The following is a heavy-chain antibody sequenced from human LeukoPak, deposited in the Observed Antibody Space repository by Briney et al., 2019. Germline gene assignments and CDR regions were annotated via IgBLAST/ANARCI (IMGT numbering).Heavy chain of an antibody. CDR2: IIPILGIA. CDR1: GGSFSSYT. CDR3: ATHASSLCITGTTSWFDR. V-gene: IGHV1-69*02. J-gene: IGHJ5*02. Sequence: SVKVSCKASGGSFSSYTISWVRQAPGQGLEWMGRIIPILGIANYAQKFQGRVTITADKSTSTAYMELSSLRSEDTAVYYCATHASSLCITGTTSWFDRSGQGTLATVCS. D-gene: IGHD1-20*01.